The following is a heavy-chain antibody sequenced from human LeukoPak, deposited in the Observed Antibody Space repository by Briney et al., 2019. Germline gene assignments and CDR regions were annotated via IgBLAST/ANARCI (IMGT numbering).Heavy chain of an antibody. CDR3: TKDRRQWVVPYFDS. J-gene: IGHJ4*02. CDR2: ISSGGNT. Sequence: GGSLRLSCAASGFTFSAYAMSWVRHTPGKGLEWVSGISSGGNTQYTDSVKGRFTVSRDNSKNTLHLQMDSLRAEDTAIYYCTKDRRQWVVPYFDSWGQGTVVTVSS. D-gene: IGHD6-19*01. CDR1: GFTFSAYA. V-gene: IGHV3-23*01.